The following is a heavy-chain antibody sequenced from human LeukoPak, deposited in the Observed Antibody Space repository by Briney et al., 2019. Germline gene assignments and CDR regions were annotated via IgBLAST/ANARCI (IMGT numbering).Heavy chain of an antibody. CDR2: IYIGDSDT. CDR1: GYSFSSYW. CDR3: ARLMVRGIKFSWFDP. V-gene: IGHV5-51*01. Sequence: GESLKISCKGSGYSFSSYWIGWVRQMPGKGLEWMGIIYIGDSDTRYSPSLQGQVSISADKSIHSAYLQWSSLKASDTAMYYCARLMVRGIKFSWFDPWGQGTLVTISS. J-gene: IGHJ5*02. D-gene: IGHD3-10*01.